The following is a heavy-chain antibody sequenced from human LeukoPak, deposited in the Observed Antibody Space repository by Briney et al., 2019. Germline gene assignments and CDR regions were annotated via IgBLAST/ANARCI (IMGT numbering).Heavy chain of an antibody. V-gene: IGHV1-69*13. D-gene: IGHD3/OR15-3a*01. J-gene: IGHJ4*02. CDR1: GGTFSSYA. Sequence: ASVKASCKASGGTFSSYAISWVRQAPGQGLEWMGGIIPIFGTANYAQKFQGRVTITADESTSTAYMELSSLRSEDTAVYYCARDQYDTWSRRGNFDSWGQGTLVIVSS. CDR3: ARDQYDTWSRRGNFDS. CDR2: IIPIFGTA.